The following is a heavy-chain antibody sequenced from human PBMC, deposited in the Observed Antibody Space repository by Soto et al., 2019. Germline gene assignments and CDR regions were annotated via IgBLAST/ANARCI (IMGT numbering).Heavy chain of an antibody. CDR3: AREDSSGFYPDY. D-gene: IGHD3-22*01. Sequence: GGSLRLSCAASGFTFSSYWMHWVRQAPGKRLSWVSRINTDASSATYADSVKGRFTISRDNAKNALYLQMNSLRAEDTAVYYCAREDSSGFYPDYWGQGTQVTVSS. CDR2: INTDASSA. J-gene: IGHJ4*02. V-gene: IGHV3-74*01. CDR1: GFTFSSYW.